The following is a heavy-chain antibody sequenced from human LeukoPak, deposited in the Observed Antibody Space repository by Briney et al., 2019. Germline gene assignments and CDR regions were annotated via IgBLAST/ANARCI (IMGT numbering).Heavy chain of an antibody. CDR3: ATRRYYYDSSGYYFSYTFDY. V-gene: IGHV3-23*01. CDR2: ISGSGGST. CDR1: GFTFSSYA. J-gene: IGHJ4*02. Sequence: GRSLRLSCAASGFTFSSYAMSWVRQAPGKGLEWVSAISGSGGSTYYADSVKGRFTISRDNSKNTLYLQMNSLRAEDTAVYYCATRRYYYDSSGYYFSYTFDYWGQGTLVTVSS. D-gene: IGHD3-22*01.